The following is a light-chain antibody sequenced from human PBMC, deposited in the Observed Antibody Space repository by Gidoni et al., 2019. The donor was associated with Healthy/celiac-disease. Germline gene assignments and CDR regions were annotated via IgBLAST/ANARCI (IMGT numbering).Light chain of an antibody. CDR3: QQYGTSPT. CDR1: QSVSSSY. V-gene: IGKV3-20*01. J-gene: IGKJ4*01. CDR2: DAS. Sequence: EIVFTQSPGTLSLSPGERATLSCRASQSVSSSYLAWYQQKPGQAPRLLIYDASSRATGIPDRFSGSGSGTDFTLTISSLEPEDFAVYYCQQYGTSPTFGGGTKVEIK.